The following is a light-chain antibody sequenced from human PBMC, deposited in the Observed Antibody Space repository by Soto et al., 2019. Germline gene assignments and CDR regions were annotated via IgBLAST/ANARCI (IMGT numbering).Light chain of an antibody. CDR3: QQYGSLSWT. CDR2: DAS. CDR1: QSISSW. J-gene: IGKJ1*01. Sequence: DIQMTQSPSTLSASVGDRVTITCRASQSISSWLAWYQQKPGKAPKLLIYDASSLESGVPSRFSGSGSGTEFTLTISSLQPDDFATYYCQQYGSLSWTFGQGTRVEIK. V-gene: IGKV1-5*01.